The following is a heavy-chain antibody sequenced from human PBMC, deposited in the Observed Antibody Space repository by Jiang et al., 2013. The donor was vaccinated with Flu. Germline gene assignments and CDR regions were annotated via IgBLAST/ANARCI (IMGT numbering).Heavy chain of an antibody. Sequence: VQLLESGGGVVQPGRSLTLSCAASGFTFSSYAVHWVRQAPGKGLEWVAVISYDGSHKYYADSVKGRFTISRDNSKNTLYLQMNGLRVEDTAVYYCARDSGYSTGWYPGYWGQG. CDR3: ARDSGYSTGWYPGY. CDR2: ISYDGSHK. V-gene: IGHV3-30*04. CDR1: GFTFSSYA. J-gene: IGHJ4*02. D-gene: IGHD6-19*01.